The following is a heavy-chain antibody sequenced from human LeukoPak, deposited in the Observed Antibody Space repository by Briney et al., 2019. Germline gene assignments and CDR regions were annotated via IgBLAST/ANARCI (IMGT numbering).Heavy chain of an antibody. Sequence: GASVKVSCKASGYTFTSYGISWVRQAPGQGLEWMGWISAYNGNTNYAQKLQGRVTITADESTSTAYMELSSLRSEDTAVYYCARARVYTPSGYYYYGMDVWGQGTTVTVSS. V-gene: IGHV1-18*01. CDR2: ISAYNGNT. D-gene: IGHD3-10*01. CDR3: ARARVYTPSGYYYYGMDV. J-gene: IGHJ6*02. CDR1: GYTFTSYG.